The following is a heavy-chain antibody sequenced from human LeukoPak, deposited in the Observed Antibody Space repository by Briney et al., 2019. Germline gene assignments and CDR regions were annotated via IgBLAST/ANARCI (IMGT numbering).Heavy chain of an antibody. CDR2: IYPGDSDT. Sequence: GESLKISCKGSGYSFTSYWIGWVRQMPGKGPEWMGIIYPGDSDTRYSPSFQGQVTISADKSISTAYLQWSSLKASDTAMYYCARLRGSYYSYYYYGMDVWGQGTTVTVS. D-gene: IGHD1-26*01. J-gene: IGHJ6*02. V-gene: IGHV5-51*01. CDR3: ARLRGSYYSYYYYGMDV. CDR1: GYSFTSYW.